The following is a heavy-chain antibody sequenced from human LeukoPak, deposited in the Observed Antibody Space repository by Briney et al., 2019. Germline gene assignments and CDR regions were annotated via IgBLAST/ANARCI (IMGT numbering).Heavy chain of an antibody. CDR3: AKSYIVVVVAPDAFDI. D-gene: IGHD2-15*01. CDR2: IRYDGSNK. J-gene: IGHJ3*02. CDR1: GFTFSSYG. Sequence: PGGSLRLSCAASGFTFSSYGMHWVRQAPGKGLEWVAFIRYDGSNKYYADSVKGRFTISRDNSKNTLYLQMNSLRAEDTAVHYCAKSYIVVVVAPDAFDIWGQGTMVTVSS. V-gene: IGHV3-30*02.